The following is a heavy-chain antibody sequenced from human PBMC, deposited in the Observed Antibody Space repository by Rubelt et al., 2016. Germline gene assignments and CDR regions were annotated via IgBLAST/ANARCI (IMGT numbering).Heavy chain of an antibody. CDR2: IYYSGST. CDR1: GDSISSYY. D-gene: IGHD4-23*01. Sequence: QLQLQESGPGLVKPSETLSLTCTVSGDSISSYYWTWIRQPPGKGLEWIGYIYYSGSTNYNPSLKSRVTITVDASKNKFSLNLRSVTAADTAVYYCARNFGDYGGSSDYWGQGTLVTVSS. V-gene: IGHV4-59*12. CDR3: ARNFGDYGGSSDY. J-gene: IGHJ4*02.